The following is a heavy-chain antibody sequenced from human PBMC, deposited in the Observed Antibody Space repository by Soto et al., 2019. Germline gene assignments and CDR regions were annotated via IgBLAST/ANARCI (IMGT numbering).Heavy chain of an antibody. V-gene: IGHV4-30-2*01. J-gene: IGHJ6*02. Sequence: QLQLQESGSGLVKPSQTLSLTCAVSGGSISSGGYSWSWIRQPPGKGLEWIGYIYHSGSTYYNPSLQCRVPISVDRSKNPFSLKLSSVTAADTAVYYCARTFYSYGMDVWGQGTTVTVSS. CDR2: IYHSGST. CDR3: ARTFYSYGMDV. CDR1: GGSISSGGYS.